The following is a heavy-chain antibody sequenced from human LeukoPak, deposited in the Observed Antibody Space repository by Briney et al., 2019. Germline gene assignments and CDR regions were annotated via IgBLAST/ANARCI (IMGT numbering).Heavy chain of an antibody. D-gene: IGHD3-10*01. J-gene: IGHJ4*02. CDR2: IYPGDSST. CDR1: GYSFSNNW. CDR3: ARQGAWVSAPGTYYTYYFDS. V-gene: IGHV5-51*01. Sequence: GESLKISCKGSGYSFSNNWIGWVRQMPGKGLEWMGLIYPGDSSTRYRLSFQGQVTFSVDKSLSTAYLQWTSLKASDTAIYFCARQGAWVSAPGTYYTYYFDSWGQGTQVTVSS.